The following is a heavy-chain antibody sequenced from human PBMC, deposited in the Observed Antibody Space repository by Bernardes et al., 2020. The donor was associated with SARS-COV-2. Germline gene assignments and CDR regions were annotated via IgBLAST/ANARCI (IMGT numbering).Heavy chain of an antibody. Sequence: VKVSCKVSGYTLTELSMHWVRQAPGIGLEWMGGFDPEDGETIYAQKFQGRVTMTEDTSTDTAYMELSSLRSEDTAVYYCATAIAAAGNPDDYYYYYGMDVWGQGTTVTVSS. D-gene: IGHD6-13*01. CDR2: FDPEDGET. CDR3: ATAIAAAGNPDDYYYYYGMDV. J-gene: IGHJ6*02. CDR1: GYTLTELS. V-gene: IGHV1-24*01.